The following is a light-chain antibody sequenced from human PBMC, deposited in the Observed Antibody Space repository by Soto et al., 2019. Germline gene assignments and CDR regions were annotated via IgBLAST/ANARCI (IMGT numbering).Light chain of an antibody. J-gene: IGKJ1*01. Sequence: EIVLTQSPGILSLSPGERASLSCGASQSISSSFLAWYQQRPGQAPRLLIYGASSRATGIPDRFSGTGSETDFTLTISKLEPEDFAVYYCQQYGSSPRTFGQGTKVDIK. CDR2: GAS. CDR1: QSISSSF. CDR3: QQYGSSPRT. V-gene: IGKV3-20*01.